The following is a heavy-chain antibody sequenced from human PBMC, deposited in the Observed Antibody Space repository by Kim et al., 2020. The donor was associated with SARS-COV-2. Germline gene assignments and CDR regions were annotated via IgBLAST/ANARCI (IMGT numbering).Heavy chain of an antibody. V-gene: IGHV3-13*01. CDR3: ARGGGIVGAALSY. Sequence: YPGAVKGRFTISRENAKNSLYLQMNSLRAGDTAVYYCARGGGIVGAALSYWGQGTLVTVSS. J-gene: IGHJ4*02. D-gene: IGHD1-26*01.